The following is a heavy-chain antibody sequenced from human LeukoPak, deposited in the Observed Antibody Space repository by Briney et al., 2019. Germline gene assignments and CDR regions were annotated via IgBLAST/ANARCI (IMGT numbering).Heavy chain of an antibody. CDR2: MNPNSGNT. CDR3: ARDWGGGILPGDRFDP. V-gene: IGHV1-8*03. J-gene: IGHJ5*02. D-gene: IGHD2-15*01. CDR1: GYTFTSYD. Sequence: ASVKVSCKASGYTFTSYDINWVRQATGQGLEWMGWMNPNSGNTGYAQKFQGRVTITRNTSISTAYMELSSLRSEDTAVYYCARDWGGGILPGDRFDPWGQGTLVTVSS.